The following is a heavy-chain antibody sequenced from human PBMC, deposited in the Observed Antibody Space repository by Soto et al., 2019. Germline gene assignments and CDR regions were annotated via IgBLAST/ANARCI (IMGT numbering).Heavy chain of an antibody. V-gene: IGHV3-30-3*01. J-gene: IGHJ5*02. D-gene: IGHD3-10*01. Sequence: LSCAASGFTFSSYAMHWVRQAPGKGLEWVAVISYDGSNKYYADSVKGRFTISRDNSKNTLYLQMNSLRAEDTAVYYCARDTRYYYGSGSYEGWFDPWGQGTLVTVSS. CDR3: ARDTRYYYGSGSYEGWFDP. CDR1: GFTFSSYA. CDR2: ISYDGSNK.